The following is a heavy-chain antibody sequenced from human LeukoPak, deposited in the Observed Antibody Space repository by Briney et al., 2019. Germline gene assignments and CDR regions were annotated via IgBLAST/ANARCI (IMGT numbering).Heavy chain of an antibody. CDR1: GYTFTGDY. CDR2: INPNSGGT. CDR3: ARDRITMIEVGGGPDAFDI. Sequence: ASVKVSCKASGYTFTGDYMHWVRQAPGQGLEWMGWINPNSGGTNYAQKFQGRVTMTRDTSISTAYMELRRMRSDDTAVYYCARDRITMIEVGGGPDAFDIWGQGTMVTVSS. J-gene: IGHJ3*02. D-gene: IGHD3-22*01. V-gene: IGHV1-2*02.